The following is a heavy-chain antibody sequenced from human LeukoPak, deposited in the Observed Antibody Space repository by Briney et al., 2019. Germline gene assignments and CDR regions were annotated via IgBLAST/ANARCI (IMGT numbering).Heavy chain of an antibody. CDR3: ARRSLDDHGDNALFDY. J-gene: IGHJ4*02. Sequence: SETLSLTCTVSGGSISSYYWSWIRQPLGKGLEWIGYIYYSGSTNYNPSLKSRVTISVDTSKNQFSLKLSSVTAADTAVYYSARRSLDDHGDNALFDYWGQGTLVTVSS. CDR2: IYYSGST. D-gene: IGHD4-17*01. CDR1: GGSISSYY. V-gene: IGHV4-59*08.